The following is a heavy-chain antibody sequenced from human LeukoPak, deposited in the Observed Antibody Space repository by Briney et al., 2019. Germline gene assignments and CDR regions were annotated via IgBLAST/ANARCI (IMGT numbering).Heavy chain of an antibody. CDR1: GFNFRNHA. Sequence: PGGSLRLSCAASGFNFRNHAMSWVRQASGKGLEWVSVISGSGGSTYYGDSVKGRFTISRDNAKNSLYLQMNSLRAEDTAVYYCARDIPGTTSLFDYWGQGTLVTVSS. CDR3: ARDIPGTTSLFDY. V-gene: IGHV3-23*01. J-gene: IGHJ4*02. CDR2: ISGSGGST. D-gene: IGHD1-1*01.